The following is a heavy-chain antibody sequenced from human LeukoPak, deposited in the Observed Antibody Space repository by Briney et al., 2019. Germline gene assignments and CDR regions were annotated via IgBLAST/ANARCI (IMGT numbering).Heavy chain of an antibody. CDR3: ARGRPHGNDY. J-gene: IGHJ4*02. D-gene: IGHD4-23*01. Sequence: GGSLRLSCAAPGLTFSSYWMNWVRQAPGKGLVWVSRIASDGSSTTYADSVKGRFSISRDNAKNTLYLQMNSLRVEDTAVYYCARGRPHGNDYWGQGTLVTVSS. V-gene: IGHV3-74*01. CDR1: GLTFSSYW. CDR2: IASDGSST.